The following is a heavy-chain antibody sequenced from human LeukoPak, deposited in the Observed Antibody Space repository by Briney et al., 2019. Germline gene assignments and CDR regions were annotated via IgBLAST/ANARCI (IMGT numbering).Heavy chain of an antibody. CDR3: ARAYSSSSHFDY. Sequence: GRSLRLSCAASGFTFSSYGMHWVRQAPGKGLEWVAVIWYDGSNKYYVDSVKGRFTISRDNSKNTLYLQMNSLRAEDTAVYYCARAYSSSSHFDYWGQGTLVTVSS. J-gene: IGHJ4*02. V-gene: IGHV3-33*01. CDR1: GFTFSSYG. CDR2: IWYDGSNK. D-gene: IGHD6-13*01.